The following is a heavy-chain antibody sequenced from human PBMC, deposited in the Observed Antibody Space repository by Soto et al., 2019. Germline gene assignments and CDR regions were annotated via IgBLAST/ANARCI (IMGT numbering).Heavy chain of an antibody. CDR2: IYWDDAK. CDR3: ARESRRFFDC. CDR1: GFSLSTTGVG. J-gene: IGHJ4*02. Sequence: QITLKESGPTLVKPTQTLTLTCTFSGFSLSTTGVGVGWIRQPPGKALEWLAIIYWDDAKRYSPSLKSRLTITKDTSNNQVVLTMTNMDPVDTATYYCARESRRFFDCWGQGTLVTVSS. V-gene: IGHV2-5*02. D-gene: IGHD2-2*01.